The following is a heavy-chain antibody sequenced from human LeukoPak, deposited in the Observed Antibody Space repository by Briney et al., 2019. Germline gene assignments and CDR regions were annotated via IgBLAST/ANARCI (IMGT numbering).Heavy chain of an antibody. Sequence: PGGSLRLSCAASGFTFSSYAMSWVRQAPGKGLEWVSAISGSGGSTYYADSVKGRFTISRDNSKNTLYLQMNSLRAEDTAVYYCASDRELLLWFGEFDYWGQGTLVTVSS. CDR1: GFTFSSYA. D-gene: IGHD3-10*01. V-gene: IGHV3-23*01. CDR3: ASDRELLLWFGEFDY. CDR2: ISGSGGST. J-gene: IGHJ4*02.